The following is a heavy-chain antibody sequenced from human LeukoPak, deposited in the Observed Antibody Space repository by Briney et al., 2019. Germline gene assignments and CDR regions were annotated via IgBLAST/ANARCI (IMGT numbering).Heavy chain of an antibody. CDR1: GFTFSDYE. D-gene: IGHD3-16*01. CDR3: ARDGGRTASGFRPHWFDC. Sequence: TGGSLRLSCAASGFTFSDYEMNWVRQAPGKGLEWVSYISSSGATIHYADSVKGRFTSSRDNAKNSLYLTMDSLRAEDTALYYCARDGGRTASGFRPHWFDCWGQGALVTVSS. CDR2: ISSSGATI. J-gene: IGHJ4*02. V-gene: IGHV3-48*03.